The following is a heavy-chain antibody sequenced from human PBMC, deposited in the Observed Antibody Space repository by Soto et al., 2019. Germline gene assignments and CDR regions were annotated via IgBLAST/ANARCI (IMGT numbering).Heavy chain of an antibody. CDR3: ARSAPPIDY. CDR1: GYIFTSYV. J-gene: IGHJ4*02. Sequence: ASVKVSCKASGYIFTSYVMEWVRQAPGQRLEWMGWINAGNGNTKYSQKFQGRVTITRDTSANTAYMELSSLRFEDTAVYYCARSAPPIDYWGQGTLVTVSS. V-gene: IGHV1-3*01. CDR2: INAGNGNT.